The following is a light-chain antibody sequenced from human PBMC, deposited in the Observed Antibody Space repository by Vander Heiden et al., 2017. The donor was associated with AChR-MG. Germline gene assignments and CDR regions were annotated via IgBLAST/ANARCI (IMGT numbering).Light chain of an antibody. CDR1: NSNIGSNH. J-gene: IGLJ3*02. V-gene: IGLV1-47*01. CDR3: AAWDDNLNSQV. Sequence: QSVLTQPPSASGTPGQQVTISCSGSNSNIGSNHVYWYQHLPGTATKLVIYRDNRWPSGVPDRFSGSKSGTSASLAISGLRSEDEADYYCAAWDDNLNSQVLGGGTKLTVL. CDR2: RDN.